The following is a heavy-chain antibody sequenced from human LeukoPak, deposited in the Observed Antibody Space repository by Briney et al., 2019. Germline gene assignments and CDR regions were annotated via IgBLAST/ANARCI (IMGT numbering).Heavy chain of an antibody. V-gene: IGHV1-69*01. CDR3: AREIYDYVWGSYRLFDY. Sequence: SVKVSSKASGGTFTSYAISWVRQAPGQRLEWMGGIIPIFGTANYAQKFQGRVTITADESTSTAYMELSSLRSEDTAVYYCAREIYDYVWGSYRLFDYWGQGTLVTVSS. CDR1: GGTFTSYA. CDR2: IIPIFGTA. D-gene: IGHD3-16*02. J-gene: IGHJ4*02.